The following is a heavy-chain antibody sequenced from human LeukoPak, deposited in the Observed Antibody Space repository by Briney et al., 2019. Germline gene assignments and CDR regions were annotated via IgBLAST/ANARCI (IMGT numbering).Heavy chain of an antibody. D-gene: IGHD2-2*01. CDR3: AHRRGDVVVPAAMVPVDWFDP. Sequence: SGPTLVNPTQTLTLTCTFSGFSLSTSGVGVGWIRQPPGKALEWLALIYWDDDKRYSPSLKSRLTITKDTSKNQVVLTMTNMDPVDTATYYCAHRRGDVVVPAAMVPVDWFDPWGQGTLVTVSS. CDR1: GFSLSTSGVG. J-gene: IGHJ5*02. CDR2: IYWDDDK. V-gene: IGHV2-5*02.